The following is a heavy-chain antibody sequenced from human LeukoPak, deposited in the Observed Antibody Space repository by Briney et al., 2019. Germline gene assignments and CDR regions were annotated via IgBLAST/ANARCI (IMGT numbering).Heavy chain of an antibody. CDR2: IRYDGSNK. CDR1: GFTFSSYG. CDR3: AKEGSSGYCSGGSCPYYFDY. V-gene: IGHV3-30*02. D-gene: IGHD2-15*01. J-gene: IGHJ4*02. Sequence: GGSLRLSCAASGFTFSSYGMHWVRQAPGKGLEWVAFIRYDGSNKYYADSVKGRFTISRGNAKNFLYLQMNSLRIEDTALYYCAKEGSSGYCSGGSCPYYFDYWGQGTLVTVSS.